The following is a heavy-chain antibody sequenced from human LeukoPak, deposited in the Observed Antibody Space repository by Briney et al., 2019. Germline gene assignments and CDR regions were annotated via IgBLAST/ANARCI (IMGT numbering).Heavy chain of an antibody. V-gene: IGHV3-7*01. CDR2: IRQDGSEK. CDR1: GFTFSSYG. D-gene: IGHD2-21*01. Sequence: GGSLRLSCAASGFTFSSYGMHWVRQAPGKGLEWVANIRQDGSEKYYVDSVKGRFTVSRDNAKNSLYLQMNSLRGEDTALYYCARDIDRYYADYWGQGTLVIVSS. CDR3: ARDIDRYYADY. J-gene: IGHJ4*02.